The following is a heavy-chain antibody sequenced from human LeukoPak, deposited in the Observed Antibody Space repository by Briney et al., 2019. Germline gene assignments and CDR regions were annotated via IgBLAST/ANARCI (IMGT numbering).Heavy chain of an antibody. V-gene: IGHV1-69*13. Sequence: SVKVSCKASGGTFSSYAISWVRQAPGQGLEWMGGIIPIFGTANYAQKFQGRVTITADESTSTAYMELSSLRSDDTAVCYCAVSNYYYYYYMDVWGKGTTVTVSS. CDR1: GGTFSSYA. CDR3: AVSNYYYYYYMDV. D-gene: IGHD3-3*01. J-gene: IGHJ6*03. CDR2: IIPIFGTA.